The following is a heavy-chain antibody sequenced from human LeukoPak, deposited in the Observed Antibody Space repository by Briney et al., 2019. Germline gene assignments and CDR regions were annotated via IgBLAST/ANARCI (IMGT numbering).Heavy chain of an antibody. V-gene: IGHV1-18*01. CDR1: GYTFTSYG. J-gene: IGHJ4*02. CDR3: ARGYYYDSSGYYQDY. D-gene: IGHD3-22*01. Sequence: GASVKVSCKASGYTFTSYGISWVRQAPGQGLEWMGWISAYNGNTNYAQKLQGRVTMTTDTSTSTAYMELRSLRSDDTAVYYCARGYYYDSSGYYQDYWGQGTLVTVSS. CDR2: ISAYNGNT.